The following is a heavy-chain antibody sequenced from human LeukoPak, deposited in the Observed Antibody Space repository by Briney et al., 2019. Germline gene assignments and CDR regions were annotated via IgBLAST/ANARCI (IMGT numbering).Heavy chain of an antibody. V-gene: IGHV4-59*01. CDR1: GGSISSYY. J-gene: IGHJ5*02. Sequence: ASETLSLTCTVSGGSISSYYWSWIRQPPGKGLEWIGYIYYSGSTNYNPSLKSRVTISVDTSKNQFSPKLSSVTAADTAVYYCAANTYYYDSSGYPEINWFDPWGQGTLVTVSS. D-gene: IGHD3-22*01. CDR2: IYYSGST. CDR3: AANTYYYDSSGYPEINWFDP.